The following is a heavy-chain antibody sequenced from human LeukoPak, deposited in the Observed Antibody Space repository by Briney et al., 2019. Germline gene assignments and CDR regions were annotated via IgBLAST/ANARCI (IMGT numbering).Heavy chain of an antibody. D-gene: IGHD6-25*01. J-gene: IGHJ2*01. CDR2: INPNSGGT. Sequence: ASVKVSCKASGYTFTGYYMHWVRQAPGQGLEWMGWINPNSGGTNYAQKFQGRVTMTRDTSISTAYMELSRLRSEDTAVYYCARGGARGIAAPTGDFDLWGRGTLVTVSS. CDR1: GYTFTGYY. CDR3: ARGGARGIAAPTGDFDL. V-gene: IGHV1-2*02.